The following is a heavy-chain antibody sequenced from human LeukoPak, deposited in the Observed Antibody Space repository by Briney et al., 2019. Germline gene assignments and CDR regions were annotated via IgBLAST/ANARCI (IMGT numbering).Heavy chain of an antibody. CDR3: ARGDGVYVY. V-gene: IGHV3-53*01. CDR2: IYFGGTT. D-gene: IGHD5/OR15-5a*01. CDR1: GFTVSSNY. Sequence: GGSLRLSCAASGFTVSSNYMTWVRQAPGQGLEWVSVIYFGGTTYYADSVKGRFTISRDNSKNTVYLQMNSLRVENTAVYYCARGDGVYVYWGQGTLVTVSS. J-gene: IGHJ4*02.